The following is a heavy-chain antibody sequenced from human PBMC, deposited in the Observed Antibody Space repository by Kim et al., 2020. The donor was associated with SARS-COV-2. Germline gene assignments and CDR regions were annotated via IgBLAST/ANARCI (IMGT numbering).Heavy chain of an antibody. Sequence: GGSLRLSCAASGFTFSSYGMHWVRQAPGKGLEWVAVIWYDGSNKYYADSVKGRFTISRDNSKNTLYLQMNSLRAEDTAVYYCARDLYYYDTTGGFDAFDIWGQGTMVTVSS. CDR2: IWYDGSNK. V-gene: IGHV3-33*01. CDR3: ARDLYYYDTTGGFDAFDI. CDR1: GFTFSSYG. D-gene: IGHD3-22*01. J-gene: IGHJ3*02.